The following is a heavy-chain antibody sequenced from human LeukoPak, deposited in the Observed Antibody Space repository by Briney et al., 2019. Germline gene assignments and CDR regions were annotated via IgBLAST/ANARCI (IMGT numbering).Heavy chain of an antibody. D-gene: IGHD6-6*01. CDR3: AKDTAYSSSTLGPPFDY. Sequence: GGSLRLSCAASGFTFSSYAMSWVRQAPGKGLEGVSAISGSGGSTYYADSVKGRFTISRDNSKNTLYLQMNSLRAEDTAVYYCAKDTAYSSSTLGPPFDYWGQGTLVTVSS. J-gene: IGHJ4*02. V-gene: IGHV3-23*01. CDR1: GFTFSSYA. CDR2: ISGSGGST.